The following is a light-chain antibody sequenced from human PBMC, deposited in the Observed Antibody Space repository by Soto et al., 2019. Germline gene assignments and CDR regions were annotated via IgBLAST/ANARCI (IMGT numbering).Light chain of an antibody. CDR1: QSISGW. Sequence: DIQMTQSPSTLSASVGDRYTITCRASQSISGWLAWYQQKPGKXPKXXIYKASSLESGVPSRFSGSGSGTELTITITSLQPDDFETYYCQQYNNYPWTFGQGTKVEIK. CDR3: QQYNNYPWT. J-gene: IGKJ1*01. V-gene: IGKV1-5*03. CDR2: KAS.